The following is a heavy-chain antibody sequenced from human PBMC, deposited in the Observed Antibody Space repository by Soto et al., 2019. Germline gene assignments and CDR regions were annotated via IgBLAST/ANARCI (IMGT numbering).Heavy chain of an antibody. CDR3: ASRKSSPYFDY. Sequence: QVQLQESGPGLVKPSQTLSLTCTVSGGSISSGDYYWSWIRQPPGKGLEWIGNIYYSGSTYYNPSLQSRVTISIDTSKHQFSLKLSSVTAADTAVYYCASRKSSPYFDYWGQGTLVTVSS. J-gene: IGHJ4*02. CDR2: IYYSGST. D-gene: IGHD3-10*01. CDR1: GGSISSGDYY. V-gene: IGHV4-30-4*01.